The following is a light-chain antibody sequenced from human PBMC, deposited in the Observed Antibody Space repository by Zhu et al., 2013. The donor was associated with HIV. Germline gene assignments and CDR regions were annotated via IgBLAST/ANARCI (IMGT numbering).Light chain of an antibody. J-gene: IGKJ2*01. CDR3: LHYNKISTA. CDR2: AAS. CDR1: QDIGRY. V-gene: IGKV1-9*01. Sequence: DIQLTQSPSFVSASVRDRVTITCRASQDIGRYLAWYQQRPGKAPELLVYAASTLQDGVPSRFAGRGSGTEFTLTITSLQPDDFATYYCLHYNKISTAFGQGTKVDI.